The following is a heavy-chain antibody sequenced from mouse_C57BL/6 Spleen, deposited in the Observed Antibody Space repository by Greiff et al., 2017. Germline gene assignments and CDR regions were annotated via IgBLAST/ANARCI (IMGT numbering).Heavy chain of an antibody. D-gene: IGHD2-2*01. V-gene: IGHV1-69*01. Sequence: VQLQQPGAELVMPGASVKLSCKASGYTFTSYWLHWVKQRPGQGLEWIGEIDPSDSYTNYNQKFKGKSTLTVDKSSSTACMQLSSLTSEDSAVYYCARGYYGYAWFAYWGQGTLVTVAA. J-gene: IGHJ3*01. CDR3: ARGYYGYAWFAY. CDR2: IDPSDSYT. CDR1: GYTFTSYW.